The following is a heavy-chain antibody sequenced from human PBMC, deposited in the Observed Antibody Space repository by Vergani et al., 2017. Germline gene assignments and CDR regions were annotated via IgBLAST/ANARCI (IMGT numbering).Heavy chain of an antibody. Sequence: QVQLVESGGGVVQPGGSLRLPCAASGFTFSSYGMHWVRQAPGKGLEWVAFIRYDGSNKYYADSVKGRFTISRDNSKNTLYLQMNSLRAGDTAVYYCAKELIAAAGPFFYWGQGTLVTVSS. CDR1: GFTFSSYG. J-gene: IGHJ4*02. V-gene: IGHV3-30*02. CDR2: IRYDGSNK. D-gene: IGHD6-13*01. CDR3: AKELIAAAGPFFY.